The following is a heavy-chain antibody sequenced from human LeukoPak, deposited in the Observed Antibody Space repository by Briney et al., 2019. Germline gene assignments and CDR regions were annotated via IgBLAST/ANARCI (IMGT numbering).Heavy chain of an antibody. D-gene: IGHD2-21*01. V-gene: IGHV1-3*01. CDR2: FNAGNGDT. CDR1: GYTFTKCV. J-gene: IGHJ4*02. CDR3: ARDDCGDTCYPGGY. Sequence: ASVNVSCNASGYTFTKCVVHWVRQAPGQGNEWMGWFNAGNGDTKNSQNFQDRVTITRDTSANTAYMELSSLTSEDTALYYCARDDCGDTCYPGGYWGQGTLVTVSS.